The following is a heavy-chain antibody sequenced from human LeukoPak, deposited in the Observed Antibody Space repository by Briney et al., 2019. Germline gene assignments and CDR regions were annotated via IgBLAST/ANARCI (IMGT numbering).Heavy chain of an antibody. CDR3: AHSRYCSSTNCYGVEY. J-gene: IGHJ4*02. V-gene: IGHV4-4*07. CDR2: IYASGST. Sequence: PSETLSLTCTVSGGPISSYYWSWIRQPAGKGLEWIGRIYASGSTNYNPFLKSRVTMSVDTSKNQFSLKLSSVTAADTAVYYCAHSRYCSSTNCYGVEYXGXGTLVTVSS. D-gene: IGHD2-2*01. CDR1: GGPISSYY.